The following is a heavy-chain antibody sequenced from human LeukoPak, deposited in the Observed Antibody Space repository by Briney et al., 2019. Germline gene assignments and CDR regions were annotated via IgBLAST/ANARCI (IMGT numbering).Heavy chain of an antibody. J-gene: IGHJ4*02. D-gene: IGHD2-2*02. Sequence: SETLSLTCTVSGGSISSSNYYWGWIRQPPGKGLEWIGSIYYSGSTYYNPSLKSRGTISVDTSKNQFSLKLSSVTAADMAVYYCARSRKNDCTSTSCYTDYWGQGTPVTVSS. CDR1: GGSISSSNYY. CDR2: IYYSGST. CDR3: ARSRKNDCTSTSCYTDY. V-gene: IGHV4-39*01.